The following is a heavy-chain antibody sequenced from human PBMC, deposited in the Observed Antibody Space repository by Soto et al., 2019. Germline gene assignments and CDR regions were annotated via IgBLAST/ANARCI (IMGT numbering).Heavy chain of an antibody. CDR1: GYTFTAYF. J-gene: IGHJ4*02. Sequence: QVQLEQSGAEVKKPGASVKVSCKASGYTFTAYFLHWVRQVPGQGFEWMAWINPRSDVTNYAQKFQGRVTVTRDTAISTVYMELNNMTFNDTAVHYCVRGSAGGGAYWGQGTRVVVSS. V-gene: IGHV1-2*02. D-gene: IGHD6-13*01. CDR3: VRGSAGGGAY. CDR2: INPRSDVT.